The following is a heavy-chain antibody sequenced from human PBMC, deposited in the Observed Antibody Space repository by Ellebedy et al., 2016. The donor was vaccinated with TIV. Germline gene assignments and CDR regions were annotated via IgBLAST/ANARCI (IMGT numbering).Heavy chain of an antibody. Sequence: MPSETLSLTCAVSGGSISSNNWWSWVRQPPGKGLEWIGEIRHTGSTNYNPSLKSRFTKSVDKSENQFSLKLSSVTVADTAVYYCARDWVVGSGGSNWFDPWGQGTLVTVSS. CDR1: GGSISSNNW. V-gene: IGHV4-4*02. D-gene: IGHD6-19*01. CDR2: IRHTGST. J-gene: IGHJ5*02. CDR3: ARDWVVGSGGSNWFDP.